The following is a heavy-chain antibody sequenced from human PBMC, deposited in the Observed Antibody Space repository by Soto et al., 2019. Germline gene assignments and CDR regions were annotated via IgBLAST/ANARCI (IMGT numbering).Heavy chain of an antibody. J-gene: IGHJ5*02. CDR2: ISWEGGMK. V-gene: IGHV3-43D*04. CDR1: GFTFDDYA. Sequence: GGSLRLSCEASGFTFDDYAMHCVRQVPWKGLDWFSLISWEGGMKYYADSVKGRFTISRDNSKNSLYLQMNSLRTEDTALYYCARDGLRGLGCRQAVAGGWFGPWCRGNLVSVSS. D-gene: IGHD6-19*01. CDR3: ARDGLRGLGCRQAVAGGWFGP.